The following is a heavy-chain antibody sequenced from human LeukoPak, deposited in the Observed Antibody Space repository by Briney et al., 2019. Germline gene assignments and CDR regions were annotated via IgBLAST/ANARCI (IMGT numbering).Heavy chain of an antibody. V-gene: IGHV1-18*01. CDR3: ARDKVVTAILKWSDP. CDR2: ISAYNGNT. CDR1: GYTFTSYG. Sequence: ASVKVSCKASGYTFTSYGISWVRQAPGQGLEWMGWISAYNGNTNYAQKLQGRVTMTTDTSTSTAYMELRSLRSDDTAVYYCARDKVVTAILKWSDPWGQGTLVTVSS. J-gene: IGHJ5*02. D-gene: IGHD2-21*02.